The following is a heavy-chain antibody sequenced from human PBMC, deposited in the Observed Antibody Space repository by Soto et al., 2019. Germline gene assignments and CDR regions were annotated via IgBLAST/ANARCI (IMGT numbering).Heavy chain of an antibody. CDR3: ARQPYDTSDYFDY. CDR2: MYYSGST. CDR1: GDSINSRGYY. J-gene: IGHJ4*02. D-gene: IGHD3-22*01. Sequence: SETLSLTCTVSGDSINSRGYYWAWIRQPPGKGLEWIGSMYYSGSTDYNPSLKSRVTISVDTSRSHFSLKLISVTAADTAVYYCARQPYDTSDYFDYWGQGTLVTVSS. V-gene: IGHV4-39*01.